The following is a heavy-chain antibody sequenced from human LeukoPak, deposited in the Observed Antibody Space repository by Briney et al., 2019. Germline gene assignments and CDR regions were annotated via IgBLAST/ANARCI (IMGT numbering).Heavy chain of an antibody. D-gene: IGHD1-14*01. CDR1: GGSISSGGYY. Sequence: SETLSLTFTVSGGSISSGGYYWSWIRQPPGKGLEWIEYIYHSGSTYYNPSLKSRVTISVDRSKNQFSLKLSSVTAADTAVYYCARDSPRNQTPSGVWGQGTLVTVSS. CDR2: IYHSGST. V-gene: IGHV4-30-2*01. J-gene: IGHJ4*02. CDR3: ARDSPRNQTPSGV.